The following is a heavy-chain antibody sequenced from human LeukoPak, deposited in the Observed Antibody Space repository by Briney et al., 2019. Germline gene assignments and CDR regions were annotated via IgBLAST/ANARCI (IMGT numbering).Heavy chain of an antibody. CDR2: IRYDGSEK. CDR1: GFTFSSYG. CDR3: ARDPRSIFGVVSYFDY. V-gene: IGHV3-30*02. Sequence: PGGSLTLSCAASGFTFSSYGMHWVRQAPGKGLEWVAFIRYDGSEKYYANSVEGRFTISRDNAKNSLYLQMNSLRAEDTAVYYCARDPRSIFGVVSYFDYWGQGTLVTVSS. J-gene: IGHJ4*02. D-gene: IGHD3-3*01.